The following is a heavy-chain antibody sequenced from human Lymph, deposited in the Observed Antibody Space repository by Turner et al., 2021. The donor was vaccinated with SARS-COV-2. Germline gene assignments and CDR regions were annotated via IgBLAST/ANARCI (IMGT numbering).Heavy chain of an antibody. Sequence: EVQLVESGGGLVKPGGSLRLYCAASGFTFSYAWMTWVRQAPVKGLEWVGRIKSKTDGGTTDYAAPVKGRFTISRDYSKNTLYLQMNSLKTEDTAVYFCTTGWFTGTYGDYFDYWGQGTLVTVSS. V-gene: IGHV3-15*01. D-gene: IGHD1-7*01. CDR2: IKSKTDGGTT. J-gene: IGHJ4*02. CDR3: TTGWFTGTYGDYFDY. CDR1: GFTFSYAW.